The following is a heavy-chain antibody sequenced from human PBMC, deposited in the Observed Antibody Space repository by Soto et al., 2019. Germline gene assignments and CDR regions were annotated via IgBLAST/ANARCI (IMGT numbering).Heavy chain of an antibody. CDR1: GFSLSNYA. Sequence: EVQLLESGGDLVRPGGSLRLSCAASGFSLSNYAMTWVRQAPGKGLEWVSGITGSADKTYYADSVKGRFIISRDNSKNTLYLQMNSLRAEDTALYYCARDCSSSSCSVWHYWGQGTLVTVSS. CDR2: ITGSADKT. J-gene: IGHJ4*02. V-gene: IGHV3-23*01. D-gene: IGHD2-2*01. CDR3: ARDCSSSSCSVWHY.